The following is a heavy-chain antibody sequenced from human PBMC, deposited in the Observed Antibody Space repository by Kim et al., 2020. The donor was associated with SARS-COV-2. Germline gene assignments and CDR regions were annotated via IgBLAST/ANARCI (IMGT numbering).Heavy chain of an antibody. CDR1: GFTFSSYG. V-gene: IGHV3-33*01. J-gene: IGHJ4*02. CDR3: ARDHGGEYFDY. CDR2: IWYDGSNK. Sequence: GGSLRLSCAASGFTFSSYGMHWVRQAPGKGLEWVAVIWYDGSNKYYADSVKGRFTISRDNSKNTLYLQMNSLRAEDTAVYYCARDHGGEYFDYWGQGTLVTVSS. D-gene: IGHD3-16*01.